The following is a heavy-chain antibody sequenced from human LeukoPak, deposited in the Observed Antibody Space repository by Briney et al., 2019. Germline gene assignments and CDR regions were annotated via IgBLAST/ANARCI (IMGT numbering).Heavy chain of an antibody. CDR2: IYYSGST. Sequence: TSETLSLTCTVSGGSISSSSYYWGWIRQPPGKGLEWIGSIYYSGSTYYNPSLKSRVTISVDTSKNQFSLKLSSVTAADTAVYYCARRGIAARNWNYWGQGTLVTVSS. CDR1: GGSISSSSYY. CDR3: ARRGIAARNWNY. D-gene: IGHD6-6*01. V-gene: IGHV4-39*01. J-gene: IGHJ4*02.